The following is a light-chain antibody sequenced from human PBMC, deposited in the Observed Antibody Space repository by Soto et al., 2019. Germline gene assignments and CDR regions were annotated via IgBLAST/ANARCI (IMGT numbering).Light chain of an antibody. Sequence: DIQMTQSPSSLSASVGDRVTITCRASQSISRWLAWYQEKPGKAPKVLIYDASNLDSGVPSRFSGSGSGTEFTLTISRLQPDDFATYYCQQDSSYWTFGQGTKVEI. V-gene: IGKV1-5*01. J-gene: IGKJ1*01. CDR3: QQDSSYWT. CDR1: QSISRW. CDR2: DAS.